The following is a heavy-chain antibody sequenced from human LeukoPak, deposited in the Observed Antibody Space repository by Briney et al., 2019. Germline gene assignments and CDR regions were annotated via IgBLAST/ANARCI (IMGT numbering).Heavy chain of an antibody. D-gene: IGHD2-2*01. CDR3: AKAYCSSTSCRPNE. J-gene: IGHJ4*02. Sequence: GGSLRLSCAASGFTFSSYWMHWVRQAPGKGLVWVSRINDDGSYTAYADSVKGRFTISRDNAKNSLYLQMNSLRAEDMALYYCAKAYCSSTSCRPNEWGQGTLVTVSS. CDR2: INDDGSYT. V-gene: IGHV3-74*01. CDR1: GFTFSSYW.